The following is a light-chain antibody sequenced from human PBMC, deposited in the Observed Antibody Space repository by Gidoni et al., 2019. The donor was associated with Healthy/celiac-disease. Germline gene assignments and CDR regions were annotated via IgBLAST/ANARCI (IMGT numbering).Light chain of an antibody. J-gene: IGKJ5*01. V-gene: IGKV3-11*01. CDR2: DAS. CDR1: QSVSSY. CDR3: QQRSNWAIT. Sequence: EVVLTQSPATLSLSPGERATLSCRASQSVSSYLAWYHQKPGQAPRLLIYDASNRATGIPAMFSGSGSGTDFTLTISSLEPEDFAVYYCQQRSNWAITFGQGTRLEIK.